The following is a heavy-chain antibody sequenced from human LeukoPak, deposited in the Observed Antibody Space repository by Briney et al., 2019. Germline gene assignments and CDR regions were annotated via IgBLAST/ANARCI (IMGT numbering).Heavy chain of an antibody. CDR3: ARDLSGVTGYTYSRGIDY. CDR2: IQPDGSEQ. J-gene: IGHJ4*02. D-gene: IGHD5-18*01. CDR1: GFAFSRSW. Sequence: GGSLRLSCVASGFAFSRSWMSWVRQAPGKGLEWVGNIQPDGSEQYPVDSVKGRFTISRDNAKTSLYLQMNSLRAEDTAVYYCARDLSGVTGYTYSRGIDYWGQGTLVTVSS. V-gene: IGHV3-7*01.